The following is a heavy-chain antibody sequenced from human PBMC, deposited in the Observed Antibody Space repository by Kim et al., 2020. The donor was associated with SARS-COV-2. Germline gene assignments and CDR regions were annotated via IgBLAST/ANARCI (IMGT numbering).Heavy chain of an antibody. CDR3: ARGGGYSSGWSSYYFDY. V-gene: IGHV1-2*02. CDR1: GYTFTGYY. CDR2: INPNSGGT. Sequence: ASVKVSCKASGYTFTGYYMHWVRQAPGQGLEWMGWINPNSGGTNYAQKFQGRVTMTRDTSISTAYMELSRLRSDDTAVYYCARGGGYSSGWSSYYFDYWGQGTLVTVSS. J-gene: IGHJ4*02. D-gene: IGHD6-19*01.